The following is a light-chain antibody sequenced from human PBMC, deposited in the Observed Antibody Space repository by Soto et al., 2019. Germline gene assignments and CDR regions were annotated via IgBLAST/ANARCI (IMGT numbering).Light chain of an antibody. V-gene: IGKV3D-20*02. CDR3: QHRSNWPLT. CDR1: QSVSSSY. J-gene: IGKJ4*01. CDR2: DAS. Sequence: EIGMTNSPATLSVSPWEIATLSCRASQSVSSSYLAWYQQKPGQAPRLLIYDASNRATGIPARFSGSGSGTDFTLTISSLEPEDFAVYYCQHRSNWPLTFGGATKVDIK.